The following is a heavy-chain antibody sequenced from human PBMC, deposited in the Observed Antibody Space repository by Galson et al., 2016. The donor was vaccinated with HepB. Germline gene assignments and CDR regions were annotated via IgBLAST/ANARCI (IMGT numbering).Heavy chain of an antibody. D-gene: IGHD4-11*01. V-gene: IGHV3-21*06. CDR3: SRGATVEGY. CDR1: GFSFSTYS. CDR2: ISSTDRYI. J-gene: IGHJ4*02. Sequence: SLRLSCAASGFSFSTYSMAWLRQAPGKALEWVSYISSTDRYIHYADSVKGRFTISRDNAKNSLYLQMNSLRAEDTAVYYCSRGATVEGYWGPGTLVTVSS.